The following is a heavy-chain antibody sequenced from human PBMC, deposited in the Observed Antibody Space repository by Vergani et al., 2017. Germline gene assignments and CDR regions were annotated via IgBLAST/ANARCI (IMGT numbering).Heavy chain of an antibody. V-gene: IGHV4-30-4*01. D-gene: IGHD1/OR15-1a*01. CDR2: IYYSGST. J-gene: IGHJ4*02. CDR3: ARDPRLPNNGSPLLDY. Sequence: QVQLQESGPGLVKPSQTPSLTCTVSGGSISSGDYYWSWIRQPPGKGLEWIGYIYYSGSTYYNPSLKSRVTISVDKSKNQFSLKLSAVTAADTAVYCCARDPRLPNNGSPLLDYGGQGTLVTVSS. CDR1: GGSISSGDYY.